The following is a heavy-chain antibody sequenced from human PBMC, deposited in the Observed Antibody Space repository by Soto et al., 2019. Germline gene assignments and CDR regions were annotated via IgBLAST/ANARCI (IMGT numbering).Heavy chain of an antibody. CDR2: ISAGDGNT. CDR3: ARDTCTNGVCYGDY. Sequence: ASVKVSCKAAGYTFSTYAIQWVRQAPGQRLEWMGCISAGDGNTRYSQTFQGRVTFTSDTSASTGYMELSGLTSEDTAVYFCARDTCTNGVCYGDYWGQGTLVTVSS. J-gene: IGHJ4*02. D-gene: IGHD2-8*01. CDR1: GYTFSTYA. V-gene: IGHV1-3*01.